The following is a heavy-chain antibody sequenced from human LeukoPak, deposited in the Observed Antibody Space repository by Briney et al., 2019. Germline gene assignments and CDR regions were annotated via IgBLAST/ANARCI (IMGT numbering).Heavy chain of an antibody. Sequence: PGGSLRLSCAASGFTFSDHYMDWVRQAPGKGLEWVSSISSSSSYIYYADSVKGRFTISRDNAKNSLYLQMNSLRAEDTAVYYCARTTYYDSSGYSGIHYWGQGTLVTVSS. CDR3: ARTTYYDSSGYSGIHY. V-gene: IGHV3-21*01. CDR2: ISSSSSYI. D-gene: IGHD3-22*01. CDR1: GFTFSDHY. J-gene: IGHJ4*02.